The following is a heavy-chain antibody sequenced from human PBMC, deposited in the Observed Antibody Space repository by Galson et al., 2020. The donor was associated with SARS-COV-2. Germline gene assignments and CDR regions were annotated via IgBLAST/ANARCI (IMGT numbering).Heavy chain of an antibody. D-gene: IGHD2-2*02. CDR2: INHSGST. V-gene: IGHV4-34*01. CDR1: GGSFSGYY. Sequence: ETSETLSLTCAVYGGSFSGYYWSWIRQPPGKGLEWIGEINHSGSTNYNPSLKSRVTISVDTSKNQFSLKLSSVTAADTAVYYCARKYCSSTSCYTFDYWGQGTLVTVSS. J-gene: IGHJ4*02. CDR3: ARKYCSSTSCYTFDY.